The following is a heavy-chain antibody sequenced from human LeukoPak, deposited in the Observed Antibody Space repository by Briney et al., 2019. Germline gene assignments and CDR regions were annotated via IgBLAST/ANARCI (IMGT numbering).Heavy chain of an antibody. CDR1: GFTFSNYS. J-gene: IGHJ6*03. CDR3: AKEGAGRDYYYYMEV. Sequence: GGSLRLSCAASGFTFSNYSMHWVRQTPGKGLEWVAVIWYDGSKKYYADSVKGRFTISRDDSKKKIYLQMNSLRAEDSAVYYCAKEGAGRDYYYYMEVWGKGITVTVSS. CDR2: IWYDGSKK. V-gene: IGHV3-33*06.